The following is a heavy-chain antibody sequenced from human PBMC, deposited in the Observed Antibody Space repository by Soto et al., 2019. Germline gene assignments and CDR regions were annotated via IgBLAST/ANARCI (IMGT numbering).Heavy chain of an antibody. V-gene: IGHV1-69*13. Sequence: SVKVSCKASGGTFSSYAISWVRQAPGQGLEWMGGIIPIFGTANYAQKFQGRVTITADESTSTAYMELSSLRSEDTAVYYCASKGGYSSGWSVGLLGPFDIWGQGTMVTVSS. D-gene: IGHD6-19*01. CDR3: ASKGGYSSGWSVGLLGPFDI. J-gene: IGHJ3*02. CDR2: IIPIFGTA. CDR1: GGTFSSYA.